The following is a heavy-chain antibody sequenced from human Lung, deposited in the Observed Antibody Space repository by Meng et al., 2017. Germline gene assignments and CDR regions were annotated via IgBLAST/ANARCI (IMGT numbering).Heavy chain of an antibody. Sequence: EVQLLESGGALVQPGGSLILSRAGSGFRFSNYAMSWVRQAPGKGPEWVSAISDNGGSTYYRDSVKGRFTMSRDNSKNTLYLQMNSLRAEDTAVYYCAIDRGYSSSTFVDHWGQGTLVTVSS. V-gene: IGHV3-23*01. J-gene: IGHJ4*02. CDR1: GFRFSNYA. CDR3: AIDRGYSSSTFVDH. CDR2: ISDNGGST. D-gene: IGHD6-6*01.